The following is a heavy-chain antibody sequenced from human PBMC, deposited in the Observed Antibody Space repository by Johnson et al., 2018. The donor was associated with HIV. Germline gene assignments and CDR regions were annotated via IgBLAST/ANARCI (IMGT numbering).Heavy chain of an antibody. J-gene: IGHJ3*02. CDR3: TTDIDMGSSRPDDAFDI. Sequence: VQLVESGGGLVKPGGSLRLSCAASGFTFSNAWMSWVRQAPGKGLEWVGRIKSKTDGGTTDYAAPVKGRFTISRDDSKNTLYLQMNSLKTEDTAVYYCTTDIDMGSSRPDDAFDIWGQGTMVTVSS. V-gene: IGHV3-15*01. D-gene: IGHD6-13*01. CDR2: IKSKTDGGTT. CDR1: GFTFSNAW.